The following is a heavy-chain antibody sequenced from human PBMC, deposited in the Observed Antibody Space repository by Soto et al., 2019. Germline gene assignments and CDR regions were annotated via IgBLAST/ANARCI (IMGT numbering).Heavy chain of an antibody. CDR2: ISAYNSNT. J-gene: IGHJ4*02. V-gene: IGHV1-18*01. CDR3: ARDSGNLGNSPYFFDY. D-gene: IGHD2-21*01. Sequence: QGQLVQSGAEVKKPGGSVKVTCKASGYTFTDFGISWVRQAPGQGLEWMGWISAYNSNTNYAQKVQGRVTMTTDTSTSTAYMELRNLTSDDTAVYYCARDSGNLGNSPYFFDYWGQGTLVTVSS. CDR1: GYTFTDFG.